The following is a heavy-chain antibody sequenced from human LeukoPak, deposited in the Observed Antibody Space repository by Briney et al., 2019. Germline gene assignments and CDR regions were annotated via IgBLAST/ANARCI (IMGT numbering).Heavy chain of an antibody. CDR1: GFTFSNAW. V-gene: IGHV3-15*01. D-gene: IGHD3-22*01. CDR3: TTEVEYYYDSSGSTGDY. J-gene: IGHJ4*02. CDR2: IKSKTDGGTT. Sequence: GGSLRLSCAASGFTFSNAWMSWVRQAPGKGLEWVGRIKSKTDGGTTDYAAPVKGRFTISRDDSKNTPYLQMNSLKTEDTAVYYCTTEVEYYYDSSGSTGDYWGQGTLVTVSS.